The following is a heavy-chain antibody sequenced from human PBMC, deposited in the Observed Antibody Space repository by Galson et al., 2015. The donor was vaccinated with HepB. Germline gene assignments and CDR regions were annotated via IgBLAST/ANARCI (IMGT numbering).Heavy chain of an antibody. J-gene: IGHJ4*02. CDR3: ARGRRWQWLVS. CDR2: ITYDGSNK. CDR1: GFTFSSYA. Sequence: SLRLSCAVSGFTFSSYAMHWVRQAPGKGLEWVSVITYDGSNKYYADSVKGRFTISRDNSKNTLYLQMNSLRAEDTAVYYCARGRRWQWLVSWGQAPLVTVSS. V-gene: IGHV3-30-3*01. D-gene: IGHD6-19*01.